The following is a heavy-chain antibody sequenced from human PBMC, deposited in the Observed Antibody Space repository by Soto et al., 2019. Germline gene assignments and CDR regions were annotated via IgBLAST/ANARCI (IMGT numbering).Heavy chain of an antibody. Sequence: QVQLQESGPGLVKPSETLSLTCTVSGGSVSSGSYYWSWIRQPPGKGLEWIGYIYYSGSTNYNPSLKSRVTISVDTSKNQFSLKLSSVTAADTAVYYCASQGYSYLLNWFDPWGQGTLVTVSS. CDR1: GGSVSSGSYY. CDR3: ASQGYSYLLNWFDP. V-gene: IGHV4-61*01. CDR2: IYYSGST. D-gene: IGHD5-18*01. J-gene: IGHJ5*02.